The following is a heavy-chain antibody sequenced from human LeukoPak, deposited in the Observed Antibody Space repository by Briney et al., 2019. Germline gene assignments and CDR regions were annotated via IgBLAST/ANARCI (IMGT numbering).Heavy chain of an antibody. D-gene: IGHD4-17*01. CDR2: INPNSGGT. J-gene: IGHJ6*03. CDR3: ATNDDYSYYYYYMDV. V-gene: IGHV1-2*02. CDR1: GYTFTSYG. Sequence: ASVTVSCTASGYTFTSYGINWVRQAPGQGLEWMGWINPNSGGTNYAQKFQGRVTITRDTSISTAYMELSRLRSDDTAVYYCATNDDYSYYYYYMDVWGKGTTVTISS.